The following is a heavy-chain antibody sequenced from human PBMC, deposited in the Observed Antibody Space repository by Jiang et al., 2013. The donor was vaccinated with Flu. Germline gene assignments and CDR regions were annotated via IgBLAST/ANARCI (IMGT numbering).Heavy chain of an antibody. CDR2: INTNTGNP. V-gene: IGHV7-4-1*01. CDR3: ARVGRITMIVVVITDWFDP. D-gene: IGHD3-22*01. J-gene: IGHJ5*02. CDR1: GYTFTSYA. Sequence: QSGSELKKPGASVKVSCKASGYTFTSYAMNWVRQAPGQGLEWMGWINTNTGNPTYAQGFTGRFVFSLDTSVSTAYLQICSLKAEDTAVYYCARVGRITMIVVVITDWFDPWGQGTLVTVSS.